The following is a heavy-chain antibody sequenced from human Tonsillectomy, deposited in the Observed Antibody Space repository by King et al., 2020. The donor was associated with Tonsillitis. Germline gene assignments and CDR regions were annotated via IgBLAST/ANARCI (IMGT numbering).Heavy chain of an antibody. CDR1: GFTFSSYA. V-gene: IGHV3-30-3*01. J-gene: IGHJ4*02. D-gene: IGHD4-17*01. CDR2: ISYDGSNK. CDR3: ARDDYGDYEGLGYFDY. Sequence: VQLVESGGGVVQPGRSLRLSCAASGFTFSSYAMHWVRQAPGKGLEWVAVISYDGSNKYYADSVKGRFTISRDNSKNTLYLQMNSLRAEDTAVYYCARDDYGDYEGLGYFDYWGKGTLVTVSS.